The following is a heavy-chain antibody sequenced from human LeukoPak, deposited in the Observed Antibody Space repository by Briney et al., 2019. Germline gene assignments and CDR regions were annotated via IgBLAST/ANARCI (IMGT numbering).Heavy chain of an antibody. CDR2: INHSGST. D-gene: IGHD6-19*01. CDR1: GGSFSGYY. V-gene: IGHV4-34*01. CDR3: AREPNSSGWYHRFDY. Sequence: PSETLSLTCAVYGGSFSGYYWSWIRQPPGKGLEWIGEINHSGSTNYNPSLKSRVTISVDTSKNQFSLKLSSVTAADTAVYYCAREPNSSGWYHRFDYWGQGTLVTVSS. J-gene: IGHJ4*02.